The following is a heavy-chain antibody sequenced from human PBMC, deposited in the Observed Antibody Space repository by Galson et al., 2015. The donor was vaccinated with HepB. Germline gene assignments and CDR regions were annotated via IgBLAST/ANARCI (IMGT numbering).Heavy chain of an antibody. Sequence: SVKVSCKASGYTFTSYGINWVRQAPGQGLEWMGWISGKNGNTNYTQKVQGRLTMTIDTSTSTAYMELRSLRSDDTAVYYCARGGVRGVFYYYGMDVWGQGTTVTVSS. CDR1: GYTFTSYG. J-gene: IGHJ6*02. CDR3: ARGGVRGVFYYYGMDV. D-gene: IGHD3-10*01. CDR2: ISGKNGNT. V-gene: IGHV1-18*04.